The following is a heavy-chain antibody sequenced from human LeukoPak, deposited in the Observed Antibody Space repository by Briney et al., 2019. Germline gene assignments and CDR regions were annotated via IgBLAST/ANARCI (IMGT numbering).Heavy chain of an antibody. CDR2: IIPIFGTA. Sequence: ASVKVSCKASGGTFSSYAISWVRQAPGQGLEWMGGIIPIFGTANYAQKFQGRVTMTRDMSTSTVYMELSSLRSEDTAVYYCARGQPLIDYWGQGTLVTVSS. CDR3: ARGQPLIDY. J-gene: IGHJ4*02. CDR1: GGTFSSYA. D-gene: IGHD2-2*01. V-gene: IGHV1-69*05.